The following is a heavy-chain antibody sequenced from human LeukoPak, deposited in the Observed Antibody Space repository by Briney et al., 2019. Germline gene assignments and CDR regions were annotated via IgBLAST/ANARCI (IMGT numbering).Heavy chain of an antibody. J-gene: IGHJ4*02. CDR3: TRCDHGSGTYHPPTY. Sequence: PGGSLRLSCTAFGFTFGDYAMSWFRQAPGKGLEWVGFIRSKAYGGATEFAASVKGRFTFSRGDSKNIAYLQMNSLKTEDTAVYYCTRCDHGSGTYHPPTYWGQGTLVTVSS. CDR2: IRSKAYGGAT. V-gene: IGHV3-49*03. D-gene: IGHD3-10*01. CDR1: GFTFGDYA.